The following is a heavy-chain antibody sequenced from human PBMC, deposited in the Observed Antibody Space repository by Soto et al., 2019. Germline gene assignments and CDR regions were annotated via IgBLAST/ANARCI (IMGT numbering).Heavy chain of an antibody. CDR3: TRDRLNWFDP. J-gene: IGHJ5*02. Sequence: SETLSLTCNVSGGSISIYYWSWIRQSAGKGLEWIGRIYTTGSTNYNPSLKSRVTMSVDTSKNQLSLKLTSVTAADTAVYYCTRDRLNWFDPWGQGTLVTVSS. V-gene: IGHV4-4*07. CDR1: GGSISIYY. CDR2: IYTTGST.